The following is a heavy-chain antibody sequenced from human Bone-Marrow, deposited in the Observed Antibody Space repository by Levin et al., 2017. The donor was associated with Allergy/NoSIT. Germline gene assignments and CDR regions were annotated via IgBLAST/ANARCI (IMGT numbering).Heavy chain of an antibody. CDR1: GGTFSSYA. J-gene: IGHJ6*02. CDR3: ATPGGPYCSGGSCYSGRYGMDV. CDR2: IIPIFGTA. V-gene: IGHV1-69*13. D-gene: IGHD2-15*01. Sequence: ASVKVSCKASGGTFSSYAISWVRQAPGQGLEWMGGIIPIFGTANYAQKFQGRVTITADESTSTAYMELSSLRSEDTAVYYCATPGGPYCSGGSCYSGRYGMDVWGQGTTVTVSS.